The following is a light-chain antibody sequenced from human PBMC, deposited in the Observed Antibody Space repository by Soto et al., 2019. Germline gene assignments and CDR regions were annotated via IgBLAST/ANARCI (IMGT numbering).Light chain of an antibody. CDR3: QQSYSSPPT. V-gene: IGKV3-15*01. J-gene: IGKJ1*01. CDR2: GAS. CDR1: QTINNY. Sequence: VMTQAPATLSVSPGERVTLSRRASQTINNYVPWYQLKAGQAPRLLIYGASNRAAGVPARFSGSRSGTDFTLTISSLQPEDFATYYCQQSYSSPPTFGQGTRVDIK.